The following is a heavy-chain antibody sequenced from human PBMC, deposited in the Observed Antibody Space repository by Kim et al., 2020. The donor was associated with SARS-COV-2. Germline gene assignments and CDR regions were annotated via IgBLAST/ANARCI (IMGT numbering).Heavy chain of an antibody. D-gene: IGHD5-12*01. CDR2: IRSKANSYAT. J-gene: IGHJ5*02. Sequence: GGSLRLSCAASGFTFSGSAMHWVRQASGKGPEWVGRIRSKANSYATAYAESVKGRFTISRDDSKNTAYLQMNSLKTEDTAVYYCTRGENGGSEIINNWFDPWGQGTLVTVSS. CDR1: GFTFSGSA. V-gene: IGHV3-73*01. CDR3: TRGENGGSEIINNWFDP.